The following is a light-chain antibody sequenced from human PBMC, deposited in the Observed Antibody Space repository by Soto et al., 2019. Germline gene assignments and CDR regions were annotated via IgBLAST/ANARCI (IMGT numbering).Light chain of an antibody. V-gene: IGKV3-15*01. CDR2: GVS. CDR1: QTVYNN. Sequence: EVVMTQSPATLSVSPGERATLSCRASQTVYNNYLAWYQQKPGQAPRLLIHGVSARATGVPARFSGSGSGTEFTLTISSLQSEDFAVYYCQQYTNWPITFGQGTRLEIK. CDR3: QQYTNWPIT. J-gene: IGKJ5*01.